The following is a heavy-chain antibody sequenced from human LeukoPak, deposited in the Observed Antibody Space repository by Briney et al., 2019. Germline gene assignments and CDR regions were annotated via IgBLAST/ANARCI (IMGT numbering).Heavy chain of an antibody. D-gene: IGHD2-21*01. J-gene: IGHJ6*02. CDR3: ARDHWLLSSKTWYYYGMDV. V-gene: IGHV4-59*01. Sequence: PSETLSLTCTVSGGSISSYYWSWIRQPPGKGLEWIGYIFDNGSPDYNPSLKSRVAISVDTSKNQFSLKLSSVTAADTAVYYCARDHWLLSSKTWYYYGMDVWGQGTTVTVSS. CDR1: GGSISSYY. CDR2: IFDNGSP.